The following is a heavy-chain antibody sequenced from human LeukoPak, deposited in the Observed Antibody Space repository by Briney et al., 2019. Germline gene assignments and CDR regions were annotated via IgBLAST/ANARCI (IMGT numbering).Heavy chain of an antibody. CDR2: IYHSGST. CDR1: GYSISSGYY. J-gene: IGHJ4*02. CDR3: ARTSAFDFGVVIIFGGYYFDY. D-gene: IGHD3-3*01. V-gene: IGHV4-38-2*01. Sequence: SETLSLTCAVSGYSISSGYYWGWIQQPPGKGLEWIGSIYHSGSTYYNPSLKSRVTISVDTSKNQFSLKLSSVTAADTAVYYCARTSAFDFGVVIIFGGYYFDYWGQGTLVTVSS.